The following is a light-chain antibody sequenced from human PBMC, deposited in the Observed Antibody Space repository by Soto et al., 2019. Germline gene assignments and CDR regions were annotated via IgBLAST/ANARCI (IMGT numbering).Light chain of an antibody. CDR3: CSFAGGTNLV. CDR2: EVS. V-gene: IGLV2-8*01. Sequence: QSALIQPPSASGSPGQSVTISCTGTRRDIGGYDFVSWYQQHPGKAPKLMISEVSKRPSGVPDRFSGSKSGNTASLTISGLQTDDDADYYCCSFAGGTNLVFGTGTKLTVL. J-gene: IGLJ1*01. CDR1: RRDIGGYDF.